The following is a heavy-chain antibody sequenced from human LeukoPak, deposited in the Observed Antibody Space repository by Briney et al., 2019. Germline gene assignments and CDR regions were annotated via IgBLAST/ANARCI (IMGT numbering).Heavy chain of an antibody. D-gene: IGHD3-9*01. CDR2: ISSSGSTI. CDR3: ARSYDILTGYTSYFDY. V-gene: IGHV3-48*04. J-gene: IGHJ4*02. CDR1: GITFGNNW. Sequence: PGGSLRLSCAASGITFGNNWMHWVRQAPGKGLEWVSYISSSGSTIYYADSVKGRFTISRDNAKNSLYLQMNSLRAEDTAVYYCARSYDILTGYTSYFDYWGQGTLVTVSS.